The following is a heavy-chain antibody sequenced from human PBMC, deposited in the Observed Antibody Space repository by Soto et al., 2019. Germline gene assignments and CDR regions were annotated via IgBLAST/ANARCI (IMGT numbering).Heavy chain of an antibody. CDR2: ISYDGSNK. D-gene: IGHD1-26*01. CDR3: AKDSYVGATTMYGMDV. J-gene: IGHJ6*02. V-gene: IGHV3-30*18. Sequence: GGSLRLSCAASGFTFSSYGMHWVRQAPGKGLEWVAVISYDGSNKYYADSVKGRFTISRDNSKNTLYLQMNSLRAEDTAVYYCAKDSYVGATTMYGMDVWGQGTTVTVSS. CDR1: GFTFSSYG.